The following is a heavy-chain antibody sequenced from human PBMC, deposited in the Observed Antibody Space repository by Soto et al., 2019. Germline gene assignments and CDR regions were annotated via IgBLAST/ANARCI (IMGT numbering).Heavy chain of an antibody. CDR2: ISGSGGST. D-gene: IGHD2-15*01. V-gene: IGHV3-23*01. Sequence: EVQLLESGGGLVQPGGSLRLSCAASGFTFSSYAMSWVRQAPGKGLEWVSAISGSGGSTYYADSVKGRFTISRDNSKNPLYLQMNSLRAEDTAVYYCAKGGERYCSGGSCYDFDYWGQGTLVTVSS. CDR3: AKGGERYCSGGSCYDFDY. J-gene: IGHJ4*02. CDR1: GFTFSSYA.